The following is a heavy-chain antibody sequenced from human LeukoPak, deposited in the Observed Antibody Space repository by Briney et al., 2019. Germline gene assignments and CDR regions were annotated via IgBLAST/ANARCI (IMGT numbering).Heavy chain of an antibody. J-gene: IGHJ3*02. CDR1: GFTFSDYY. V-gene: IGHV3-11*04. CDR3: ARDYDSSGYYYLGAFDI. D-gene: IGHD3-22*01. Sequence: GGSLRLSCAASGFTFSDYYMSWIRQAPGKGLEWVSYISSSGSTIYYADSVKGRFTVSRDNAKNSLYLQMNSLRAEDTAVYYCARDYDSSGYYYLGAFDIWGQGTMVTVSS. CDR2: ISSSGSTI.